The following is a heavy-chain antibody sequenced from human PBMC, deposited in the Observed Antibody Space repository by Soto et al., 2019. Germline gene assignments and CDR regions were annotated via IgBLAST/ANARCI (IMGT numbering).Heavy chain of an antibody. CDR1: GFSFSGSA. D-gene: IGHD4-4*01. J-gene: IGHJ5*02. V-gene: IGHV3-73*01. CDR3: RAVDSSIQYSHH. CDR2: IRIKADSYAT. Sequence: GSLRLSCAASGFSFSGSAMHWVRQASGKGLEWVGRIRIKADSYATAYAASAKGRFTISRDDSKNTVYLQMNSLKTEDTAVYYCRAVDSSIQYSHHWGQGTLVTVSS.